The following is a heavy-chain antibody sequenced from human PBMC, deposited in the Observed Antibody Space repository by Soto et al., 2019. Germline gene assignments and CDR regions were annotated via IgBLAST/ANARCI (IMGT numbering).Heavy chain of an antibody. J-gene: IGHJ4*02. D-gene: IGHD3-22*01. Sequence: GGSLRLSCAASGFTFSSYWMSWVRQAPGKGLEWVANIKQDGSEKYYVDSVKGRFTISRDNAKNSLYLQMNSLRAEDTAVYYCARDHPHYYDSSGYSQGPYFDYWGQGTLVTVSS. CDR2: IKQDGSEK. CDR3: ARDHPHYYDSSGYSQGPYFDY. CDR1: GFTFSSYW. V-gene: IGHV3-7*03.